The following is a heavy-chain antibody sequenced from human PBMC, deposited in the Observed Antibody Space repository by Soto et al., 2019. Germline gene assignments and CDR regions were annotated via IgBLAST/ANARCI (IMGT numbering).Heavy chain of an antibody. D-gene: IGHD6-19*01. V-gene: IGHV5-51*01. Sequence: GESLKISCTGSGYSFTSYWIGWVRQMPGKGLEWMGIIYPGDSDTRYSPPFQGQVTISADKSTSTAYLQWSSMKAPDTATANCGCGTHSLTYSSEGYRGQGPLVTVSS. CDR2: IYPGDSDT. J-gene: IGHJ4*02. CDR3: GCGTHSLTYSSEGY. CDR1: GYSFTSYW.